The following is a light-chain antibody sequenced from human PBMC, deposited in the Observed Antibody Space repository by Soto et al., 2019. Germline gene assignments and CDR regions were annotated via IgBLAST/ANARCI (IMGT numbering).Light chain of an antibody. J-gene: IGKJ5*01. CDR1: QSVSSY. V-gene: IGKV3-11*01. CDR3: QQRSNWEIT. CDR2: DAS. Sequence: ENVLTQSPGTLSLSPGERGTLSCRASQSVSSYLAWYQQKPGQAPRLLIYDASNGATGIPARFSGSGSGTDFTLTISSLEPEDFAVYYCQQRSNWEITFGQGTRLEIK.